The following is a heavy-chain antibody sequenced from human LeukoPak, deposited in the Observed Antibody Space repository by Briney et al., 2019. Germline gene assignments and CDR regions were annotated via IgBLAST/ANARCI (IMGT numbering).Heavy chain of an antibody. D-gene: IGHD1-7*01. CDR2: IIPILGIA. CDR1: GHTFTSYG. J-gene: IGHJ4*02. V-gene: IGHV1-69*04. CDR3: AKWSWNSDY. Sequence: ASVKVSCKASGHTFTSYGISWVRQAPGQGLEWMGRIIPILGIANYAQKFQGRVTITADKSTSTAYMELSSLRAEDTAVYYCAKWSWNSDYWGQGTLVTVSS.